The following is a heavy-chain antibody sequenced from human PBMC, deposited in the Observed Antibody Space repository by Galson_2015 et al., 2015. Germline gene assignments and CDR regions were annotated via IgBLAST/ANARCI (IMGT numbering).Heavy chain of an antibody. D-gene: IGHD2-15*01. CDR3: ARAEGGGSCYKVCAFDI. CDR1: GFTFSSYE. V-gene: IGHV3-48*03. Sequence: SLRLSCAASGFTFSSYEMNWVRQAPGKGLEWVSYISSSGSTIYYADSVKGRFTISRDNAKNSLYLQMNSLRAEDTAVYYCARAEGGGSCYKVCAFDIWGQGTMVTVSS. CDR2: ISSSGSTI. J-gene: IGHJ3*02.